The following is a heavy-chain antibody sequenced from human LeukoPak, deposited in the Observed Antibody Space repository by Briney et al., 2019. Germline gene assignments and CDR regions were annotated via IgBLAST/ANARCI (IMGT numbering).Heavy chain of an antibody. Sequence: SVKVSCKASGGTFSSYAISGVRQAPGQGLEWMGGIIPIFGTANYAQKFQGRVTITADESTSTAYMELSSLRSEDTAVYYCARFSSSWYYFDYWGQGTLVTVSS. J-gene: IGHJ4*02. CDR3: ARFSSSWYYFDY. CDR1: GGTFSSYA. V-gene: IGHV1-69*13. CDR2: IIPIFGTA. D-gene: IGHD6-13*01.